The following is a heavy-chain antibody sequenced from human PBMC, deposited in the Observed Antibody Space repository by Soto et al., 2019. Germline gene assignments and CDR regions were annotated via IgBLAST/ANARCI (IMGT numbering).Heavy chain of an antibody. J-gene: IGHJ5*02. CDR3: ARGGAVVVPGAVDRHNWFDP. Sequence: QVQLVQSGAEVKKPGSSVKVSCEASGGTFSSYSFSWVRQAPGQGLEWMGRVIPILGMANYAQNFQGRVTITADKSTRTVYMELSSLRSEATAVYYCARGGAVVVPGAVDRHNWFDPWGQGTLVTASS. CDR1: GGTFSSYS. V-gene: IGHV1-69*02. CDR2: VIPILGMA. D-gene: IGHD2-2*01.